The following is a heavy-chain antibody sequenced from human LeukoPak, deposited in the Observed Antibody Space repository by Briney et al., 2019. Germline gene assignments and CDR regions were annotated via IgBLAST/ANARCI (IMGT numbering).Heavy chain of an antibody. CDR2: IYHSGST. J-gene: IGHJ5*02. CDR3: ARDNDYGDSPPGWFDP. Sequence: SETLSVTCAVSGGSISSGDSSCSWIRQPPGKGLEWFGYIYHSGSTSYSPSLKSRVTIPIDRSKNQFSLKLTSVTAADTAVYFCARDNDYGDSPPGWFDPWGQGTLVIVSS. D-gene: IGHD4-17*01. CDR1: GGSISSGDSS. V-gene: IGHV4-30-2*01.